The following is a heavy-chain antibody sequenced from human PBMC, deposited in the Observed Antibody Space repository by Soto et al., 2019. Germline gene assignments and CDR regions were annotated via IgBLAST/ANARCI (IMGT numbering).Heavy chain of an antibody. D-gene: IGHD2-2*01. Sequence: GASVKVSCKASGGTFSSYAISWVRQAPGQGLEWMGGIIPIFGTANYAQKFQGRVTITADKSTSTAYMELSSLRSEDTAVYYCARNGCSSTSCYWNYYYYGMDVWGQGTTVTVSS. V-gene: IGHV1-69*06. CDR1: GGTFSSYA. CDR3: ARNGCSSTSCYWNYYYYGMDV. J-gene: IGHJ6*02. CDR2: IIPIFGTA.